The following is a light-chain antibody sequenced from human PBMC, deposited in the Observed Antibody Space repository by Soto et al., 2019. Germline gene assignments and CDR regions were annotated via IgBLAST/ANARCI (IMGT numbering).Light chain of an antibody. V-gene: IGKV1-5*01. J-gene: IGKJ4*01. CDR1: QSVGTW. CDR3: QLSPRMMWN. Sequence: IQMTQSPSTLSASVGGRVTITCGASQSVGTWVAWYQQKPGKAPKLLIFGASNLESGVPSRFSGSGSGTEFTLTIATLQPGGFATYFSQLSPRMMWNFAAGTRVDIK. CDR2: GAS.